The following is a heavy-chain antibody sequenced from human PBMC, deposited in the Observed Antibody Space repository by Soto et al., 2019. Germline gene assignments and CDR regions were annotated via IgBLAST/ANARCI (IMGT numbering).Heavy chain of an antibody. V-gene: IGHV3-23*01. D-gene: IGHD6-6*01. Sequence: GGSLRLSCAASGFTFSSYAMSWVRQAPGKGLEWVSAISGSGGSTYYADSVKGRFTISRDNSKNTLYLQMNSLRAEYTSVYYCAKDGSSSWAFDIWGQGTMVTVSS. J-gene: IGHJ3*02. CDR2: ISGSGGST. CDR3: AKDGSSSWAFDI. CDR1: GFTFSSYA.